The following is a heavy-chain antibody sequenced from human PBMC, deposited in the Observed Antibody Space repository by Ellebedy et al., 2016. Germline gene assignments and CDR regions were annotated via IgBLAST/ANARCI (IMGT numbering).Heavy chain of an antibody. D-gene: IGHD6-13*01. Sequence: GESLKISXKASGYTFTSYDINWVRQATGQGLEWMGWMNPNSGNTGYAQKFQGRVTMTRNTSISTAYMELSSLRSEDTAVYYCARGNEQLVPDYYYYYGMDVWGQGTTVTVSS. V-gene: IGHV1-8*01. CDR2: MNPNSGNT. CDR3: ARGNEQLVPDYYYYYGMDV. J-gene: IGHJ6*02. CDR1: GYTFTSYD.